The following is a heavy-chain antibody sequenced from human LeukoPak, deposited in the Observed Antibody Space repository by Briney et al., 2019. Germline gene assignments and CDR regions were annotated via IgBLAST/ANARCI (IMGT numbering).Heavy chain of an antibody. Sequence: PSETLSLTCTVSGGSISSYYWSWIRQPPGKGLEWIGYIYYSGSTNYNPSLKSRVTISVDTSKNQFSLKLSSVTAADTAVYYCARDSVNSGWPSYYYYGMDVWGQGTTVTVSS. CDR2: IYYSGST. CDR1: GGSISSYY. CDR3: ARDSVNSGWPSYYYYGMDV. V-gene: IGHV4-59*01. D-gene: IGHD4-23*01. J-gene: IGHJ6*02.